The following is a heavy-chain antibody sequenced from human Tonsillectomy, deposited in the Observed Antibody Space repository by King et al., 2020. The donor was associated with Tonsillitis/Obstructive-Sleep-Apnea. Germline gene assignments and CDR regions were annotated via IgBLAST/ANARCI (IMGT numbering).Heavy chain of an antibody. D-gene: IGHD3-16*02. CDR2: INHSGST. J-gene: IGHJ4*02. Sequence: VQLQQWGAGLLKPSETLSLTCAVYGGSFSGYYWSWIRQPPGKGLEWIGEINHSGSTNYNPSLKSRVTISVDTSKNQFSLKLSSVTAADTAVYYCAVGTRIMITFGGVIVPQPPRLPRGLDYWGQGTLVTVSS. CDR1: GGSFSGYY. CDR3: AVGTRIMITFGGVIVPQPPRLPRGLDY. V-gene: IGHV4-34*01.